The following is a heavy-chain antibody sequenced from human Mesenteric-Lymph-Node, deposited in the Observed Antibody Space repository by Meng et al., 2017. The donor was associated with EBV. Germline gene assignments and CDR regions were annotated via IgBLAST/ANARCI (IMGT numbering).Heavy chain of an antibody. CDR3: ARLYASGGGRGLDF. CDR2: IYHNGAT. CDR1: GGSITIDDFY. J-gene: IGHJ4*02. Sequence: QLNESGPALVKPSGTRSLTCTVSGGSITIDDFYWGWIRQPPGKGLEWIGHIYHNGATDYNPSLNSRVTIFVDTSENQFSLTLTSVTAADTAVYYCARLYASGGGRGLDFWGQGTLVTVSS. V-gene: IGHV4-39*01. D-gene: IGHD6-19*01.